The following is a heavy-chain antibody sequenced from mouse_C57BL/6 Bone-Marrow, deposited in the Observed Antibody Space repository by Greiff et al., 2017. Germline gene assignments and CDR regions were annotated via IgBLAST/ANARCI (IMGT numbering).Heavy chain of an antibody. J-gene: IGHJ4*01. CDR1: GYAFSSYW. CDR2: IYPGDGDT. Sequence: VQLQQSGAELVKPGASVKISCKASGYAFSSYWMNWVKQRPGTGLEWIGQIYPGDGDTNYNGKFKGKATLTADKSSSTAYMQLSSLTSEDAEVDFWARLGMDYAMDYWGQGTSVTVSS. D-gene: IGHD4-1*01. CDR3: ARLGMDYAMDY. V-gene: IGHV1-80*01.